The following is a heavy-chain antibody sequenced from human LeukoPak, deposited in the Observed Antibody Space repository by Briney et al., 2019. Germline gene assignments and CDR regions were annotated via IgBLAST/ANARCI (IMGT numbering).Heavy chain of an antibody. CDR2: ISYDGSNK. D-gene: IGHD5-18*01. CDR1: GFTFSSYA. J-gene: IGHJ4*02. Sequence: GRSLRLSCAASGFTFSSYAMHWVRQAPGKGLEWVAVISYDGSNKYYADSVKGRFTISRDNSKNTLYLQMNSLRAEDTAVYYCARSLYSYGYELPFDYWGQGTLLTVSS. V-gene: IGHV3-30-3*01. CDR3: ARSLYSYGYELPFDY.